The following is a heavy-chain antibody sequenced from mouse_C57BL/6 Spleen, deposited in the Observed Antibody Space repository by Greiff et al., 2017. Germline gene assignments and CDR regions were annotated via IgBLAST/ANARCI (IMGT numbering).Heavy chain of an antibody. CDR1: GYTFTSYW. D-gene: IGHD2-3*01. V-gene: IGHV1-55*01. J-gene: IGHJ4*01. CDR3: AREDYDGYYGYAMDY. CDR2: IYPGSGST. Sequence: QVQLKQPGAELVKPGASVKMSCKASGYTFTSYWITWVKQRPGQGLEWIGDIYPGSGSTNYNEKFKSKATLTVDTSSSTAYMQLSSLTSEDSAVYYCAREDYDGYYGYAMDYWGQGTSVTVSS.